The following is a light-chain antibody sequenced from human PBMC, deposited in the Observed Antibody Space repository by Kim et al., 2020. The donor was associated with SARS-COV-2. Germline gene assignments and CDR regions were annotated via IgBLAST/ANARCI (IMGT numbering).Light chain of an antibody. CDR3: SSYTGSTTWV. V-gene: IGLV2-14*03. Sequence: GQSITMSCTGTSSDIGSYNYVSWNHQHPDKAPKLMIYDVTNRPSGVSNRFSGSKSGNTASLTISGLQAENEADYYCSSYTGSTTWVFGGGTQLTVL. J-gene: IGLJ3*02. CDR2: DVT. CDR1: SSDIGSYNY.